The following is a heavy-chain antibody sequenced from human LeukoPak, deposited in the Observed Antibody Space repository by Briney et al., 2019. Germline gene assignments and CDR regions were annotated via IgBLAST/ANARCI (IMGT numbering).Heavy chain of an antibody. V-gene: IGHV3-49*04. CDR3: TRDGVPYYYDSSGYFSWFDP. CDR1: GFTFGDYA. CDR2: IRSKAYGGTT. D-gene: IGHD3-22*01. Sequence: GSLRLSCTASGFTFGDYAMSWVRQAPGKGLEWVGFIRSKAYGGTTEYAASVKGRFTISRDDPKSIAYLQMNSLKTEDTAVYYCTRDGVPYYYDSSGYFSWFDPWGQGTLVTVSS. J-gene: IGHJ5*02.